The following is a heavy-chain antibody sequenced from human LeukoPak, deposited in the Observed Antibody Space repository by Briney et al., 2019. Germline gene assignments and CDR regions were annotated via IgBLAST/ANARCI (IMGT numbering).Heavy chain of an antibody. CDR2: INHSGST. D-gene: IGHD4-17*01. J-gene: IGHJ4*02. V-gene: IGHV4-34*01. Sequence: SETLSLTCAVYGGSFSGYYWSWIRQPPGKGLEWIGEINHSGSTNYNPSLKSRVTISVDTSKNQFSLKLSSVTAADTAVYYCARARTTVTYIFDYWGQGTLVTVSS. CDR1: GGSFSGYY. CDR3: ARARTTVTYIFDY.